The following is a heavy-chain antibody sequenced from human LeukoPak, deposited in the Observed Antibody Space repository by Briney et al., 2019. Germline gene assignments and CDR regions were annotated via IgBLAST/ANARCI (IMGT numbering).Heavy chain of an antibody. Sequence: SETLSLTCTVSGGSISSSSYYWGWIRQPPGKGLEWIGSITYSGSTYYNPSLKSRVTISVDTSKNQFSLKLTSVTAADTAVYYCARLGYYYGSGRDNWFDPWGQGTLVTVSS. CDR3: ARLGYYYGSGRDNWFDP. D-gene: IGHD3-10*01. V-gene: IGHV4-39*01. J-gene: IGHJ5*02. CDR2: ITYSGST. CDR1: GGSISSSSYY.